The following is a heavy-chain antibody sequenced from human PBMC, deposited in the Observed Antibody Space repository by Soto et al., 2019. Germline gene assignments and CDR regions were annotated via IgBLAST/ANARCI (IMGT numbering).Heavy chain of an antibody. J-gene: IGHJ5*02. CDR2: INVGVSTT. V-gene: IGHV3-23*01. CDR3: AKDGIRGNHIDT. Sequence: GGSLRLSCAASGLTMSSYPMTWVHQAPGKGLQWVSSINVGVSTTYYADSLKGRFNISRDNSKNILYLQLSSLRTADTAVYYCAKDGIRGNHIDTCGQGTLVTVSS. D-gene: IGHD1-1*01. CDR1: GLTMSSYP.